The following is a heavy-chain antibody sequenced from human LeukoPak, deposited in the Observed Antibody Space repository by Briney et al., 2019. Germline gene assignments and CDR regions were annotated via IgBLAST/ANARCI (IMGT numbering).Heavy chain of an antibody. Sequence: GGSLRLSCAASGFTFSSFAMSWVRQAPGKGLEWVSSTSGSGGNTYYAHSVKGRFTISRDNFKNTLFLQMNSLRAEDTATYYCAKQRASYGYVFDYWGQGTLVTVSS. V-gene: IGHV3-23*01. D-gene: IGHD5-18*01. CDR2: TSGSGGNT. J-gene: IGHJ4*02. CDR3: AKQRASYGYVFDY. CDR1: GFTFSSFA.